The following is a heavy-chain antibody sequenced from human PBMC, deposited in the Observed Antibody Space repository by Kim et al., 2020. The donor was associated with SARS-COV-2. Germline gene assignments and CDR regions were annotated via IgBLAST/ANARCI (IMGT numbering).Heavy chain of an antibody. J-gene: IGHJ4*02. V-gene: IGHV3-66*01. CDR3: ARDIAAQGGGDY. Sequence: YADSVKGRFTISRDNSKNTLYLQMNSLRAEDTAVYYCARDIAAQGGGDYWGQGTLVTVSS. D-gene: IGHD2-15*01.